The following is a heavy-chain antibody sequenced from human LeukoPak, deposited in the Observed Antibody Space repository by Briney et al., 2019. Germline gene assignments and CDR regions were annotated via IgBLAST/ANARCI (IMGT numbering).Heavy chain of an antibody. V-gene: IGHV4-59*01. Sequence: SETLSLTCTVSGGSISGYYWSWIRQPPGKGLEWIGYIYYSGSTNYNPSLKSRVTISVDTSKNQFSLKLSSVTAADTAVYYCARDGHRLDPWGQGTLVTVSS. CDR3: ARDGHRLDP. CDR1: GGSISGYY. CDR2: IYYSGST. J-gene: IGHJ5*02. D-gene: IGHD3-16*02.